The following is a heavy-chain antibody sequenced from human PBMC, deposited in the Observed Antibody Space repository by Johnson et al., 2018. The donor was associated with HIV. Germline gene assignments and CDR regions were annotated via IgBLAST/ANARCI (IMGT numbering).Heavy chain of an antibody. D-gene: IGHD4-23*01. CDR3: AREGGGNLEAFDI. CDR1: GFTFDNYA. CDR2: INWDGGTI. Sequence: VQLVESGGGVIRPGGSLRLSCAASGFTFDNYAMSWVRQAPGKGLEWVSDINWDGGTIDYAGPVKGRFTISRDNAKNSLYLQMNSLRAEDTALYYCAREGGGNLEAFDIWGQGTLVTVSS. V-gene: IGHV3-20*04. J-gene: IGHJ3*02.